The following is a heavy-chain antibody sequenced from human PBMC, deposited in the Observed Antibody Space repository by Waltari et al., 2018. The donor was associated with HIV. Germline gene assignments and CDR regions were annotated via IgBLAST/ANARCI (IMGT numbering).Heavy chain of an antibody. D-gene: IGHD2-2*01. V-gene: IGHV1-2*02. CDR1: GSAVPAKY. CDR2: INPKSGGT. J-gene: IGHJ6*02. Sequence: QQELVQPGAGVKKPGASVQLSCTDSGSAVPAKYIPRVRQAPGHGLEWMGWINPKSGGTKHAQKFQGRVTMTRDTSMSTVYMEVSRLTSDDTAVYYCARGGASTTPRDYNYYGLDVWGQGTTVTVSS. CDR3: ARGGASTTPRDYNYYGLDV.